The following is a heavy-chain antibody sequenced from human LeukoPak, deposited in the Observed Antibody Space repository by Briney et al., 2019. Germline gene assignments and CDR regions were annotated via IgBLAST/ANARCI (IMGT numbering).Heavy chain of an antibody. CDR3: AKDPSYGSGSYYNWFDP. J-gene: IGHJ5*02. CDR2: ISYDGSNK. Sequence: PGRSLRLSCAASGFTFSSYGMHWVRQAPGKGLEGVAVISYDGSNKYYADSVKGRFTISRDNSKNTLYLQMNSLRAEDTAVYYCAKDPSYGSGSYYNWFDPWGQGTLVTVSS. D-gene: IGHD3-10*01. V-gene: IGHV3-30*18. CDR1: GFTFSSYG.